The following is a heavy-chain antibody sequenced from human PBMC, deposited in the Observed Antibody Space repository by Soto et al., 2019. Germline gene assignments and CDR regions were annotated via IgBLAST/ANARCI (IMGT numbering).Heavy chain of an antibody. Sequence: VSLRLSCAASGFIFTNYAMNWVRQAPGKGLEWVSVIGGRGNSAYYADSVQGRFTISRDNSKNTLSLQMSSLTADDTAIYYCVREGRGSFDFWGRGTMVTVPS. D-gene: IGHD5-12*01. V-gene: IGHV3-23*01. CDR3: VREGRGSFDF. J-gene: IGHJ3*01. CDR1: GFIFTNYA. CDR2: IGGRGNSA.